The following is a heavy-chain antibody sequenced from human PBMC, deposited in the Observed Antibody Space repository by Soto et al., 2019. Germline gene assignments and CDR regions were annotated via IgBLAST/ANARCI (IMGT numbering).Heavy chain of an antibody. CDR3: AKEVGAAATDTKGAYYDYDGRAV. CDR2: ISGSGNSR. CDR1: GFSFSNFA. D-gene: IGHD6-13*01. V-gene: IGHV3-23*01. Sequence: EVQLLESGGGLVQPGGSLKLSCAASGFSFSNFAVTLVRQAPGKGLEWVSTISGSGNSRYYADSVEGRFTVSRDNAKDTLDLQMNRPRAEEAAEDYGAKEVGAAATDTKGAYYDYDGRAVGGHGTTVTVSS. J-gene: IGHJ6*02.